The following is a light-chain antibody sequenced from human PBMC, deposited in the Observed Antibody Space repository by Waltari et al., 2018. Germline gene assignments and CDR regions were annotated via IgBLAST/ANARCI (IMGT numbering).Light chain of an antibody. CDR2: EVS. Sequence: QSALTQPATVSGSPGQSITISCTGTSSAFGGYNYFPWSQQHPGQAPKLISSEVSNRPSGVCNRFSGSKSGNTASLTISGLQTEDEADYYCSSYAGDITLLFGTGTKVSVL. CDR3: SSYAGDITLL. CDR1: SSAFGGYNY. V-gene: IGLV2-14*01. J-gene: IGLJ1*01.